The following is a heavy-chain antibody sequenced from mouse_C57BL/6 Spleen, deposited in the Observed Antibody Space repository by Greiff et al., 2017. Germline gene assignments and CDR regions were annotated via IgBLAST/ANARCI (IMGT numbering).Heavy chain of an antibody. CDR1: GYTFTSYW. CDR3: AREGGNYGFAY. Sequence: VQLQQPGAELVRPWSSVTLSCKASGYTFTSYWMDWVKQRPGQGLEWIGNIYPSDSETHYNQKFKDKATLTVDKSSSTAYMQLSSLTSEDSAVYYCAREGGNYGFAYWGQGTLVTVSA. CDR2: IYPSDSET. V-gene: IGHV1-61*01. D-gene: IGHD2-1*01. J-gene: IGHJ3*01.